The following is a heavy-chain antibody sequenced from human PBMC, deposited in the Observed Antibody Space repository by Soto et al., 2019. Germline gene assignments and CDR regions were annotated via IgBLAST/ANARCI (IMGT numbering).Heavy chain of an antibody. V-gene: IGHV1-46*01. J-gene: IGHJ4*02. CDR3: ARENWATSPNFDY. Sequence: QVQLVQSGAEVKKPGASVKVSCRASGYTFTNFFKHWVRQAPGQGLEWMGIVNPLDGTATYAEKFQGRVTMTRDTSTSTVYMQLTSLRSEDTAVYFCARENWATSPNFDYWGQGTLVTVSS. D-gene: IGHD2-2*01. CDR2: VNPLDGTA. CDR1: GYTFTNFF.